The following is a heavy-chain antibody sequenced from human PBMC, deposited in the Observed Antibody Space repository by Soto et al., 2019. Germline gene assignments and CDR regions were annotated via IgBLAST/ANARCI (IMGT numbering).Heavy chain of an antibody. Sequence: QVQLVESGGGVVQPGRSLRLSCAASGFTFSSYAMHWVRQAPGKGLEWVAVISYDGSNKYYADSVKGRFTISRDNSKTTLYLQMNSLRAEDTAVYYCARDSGMYYYDSSGYEWFDPWGQGTLVTVSS. CDR3: ARDSGMYYYDSSGYEWFDP. CDR2: ISYDGSNK. J-gene: IGHJ5*02. CDR1: GFTFSSYA. V-gene: IGHV3-30-3*01. D-gene: IGHD3-22*01.